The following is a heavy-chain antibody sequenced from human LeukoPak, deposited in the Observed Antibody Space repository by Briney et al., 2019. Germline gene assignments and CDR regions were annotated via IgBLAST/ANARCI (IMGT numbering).Heavy chain of an antibody. D-gene: IGHD2/OR15-2a*01. CDR3: ARSPTFRGWFDP. CDR1: GFTFSDYY. CDR2: ISIGTSFI. V-gene: IGHV3-21*01. J-gene: IGHJ5*02. Sequence: GGSLRLSCAASGFTFSDYYMNWVRQAPGKGLEWVAYISIGTSFIYYADSVKGRFTISRDNAKNSLYLQVNSLRAEDTAVYYCARSPTFRGWFDPWGQGTLVTVSS.